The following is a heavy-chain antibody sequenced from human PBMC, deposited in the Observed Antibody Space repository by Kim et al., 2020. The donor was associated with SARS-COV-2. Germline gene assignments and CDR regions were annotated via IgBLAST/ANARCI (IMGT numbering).Heavy chain of an antibody. CDR2: IYYSGST. V-gene: IGHV4-31*03. CDR1: GGSISSGGYY. D-gene: IGHD1-26*01. Sequence: SETLSLTCTVSGGSISSGGYYWSWIRQHPGKGLEWIGYIYYSGSTYYNPSLKSRVTISVDTSKNQFSLKLSSVTAADTAVYYCARDGTYSGSPDAMDVWGQGTTVTVSS. CDR3: ARDGTYSGSPDAMDV. J-gene: IGHJ6*02.